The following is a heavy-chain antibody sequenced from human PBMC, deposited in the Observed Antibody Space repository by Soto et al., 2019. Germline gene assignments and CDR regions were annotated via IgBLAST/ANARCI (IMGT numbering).Heavy chain of an antibody. J-gene: IGHJ6*02. CDR2: ISSSSSTI. CDR3: ARDGDYGDYLEVGDYYYGMDV. V-gene: IGHV3-48*02. CDR1: GFTFSSYS. D-gene: IGHD4-17*01. Sequence: GGSLRLSCAASGFTFSSYSMNWVRQAPGKGLEWVSYISSSSSTIYYADSVKGRFTISRDNAKNSLYLQMNSLRDEDTAVYYCARDGDYGDYLEVGDYYYGMDVWGQGTTVTVSS.